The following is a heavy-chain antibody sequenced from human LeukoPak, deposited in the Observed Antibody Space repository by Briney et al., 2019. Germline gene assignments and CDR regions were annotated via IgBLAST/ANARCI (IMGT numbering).Heavy chain of an antibody. J-gene: IGHJ6*02. V-gene: IGHV3-23*01. CDR2: ISGSGGNT. CDR3: ARVSGFPMIVVVTRYGMDV. D-gene: IGHD3-22*01. Sequence: PGGSLRLSCAASGFTFFNYAMSWVRQSPGKGLEWVSIISGSGGNTNYADSVKGRFTISRDNSNNTLYLQMNSLRAEDTAVYYCARVSGFPMIVVVTRYGMDVWGQGTTVTVSS. CDR1: GFTFFNYA.